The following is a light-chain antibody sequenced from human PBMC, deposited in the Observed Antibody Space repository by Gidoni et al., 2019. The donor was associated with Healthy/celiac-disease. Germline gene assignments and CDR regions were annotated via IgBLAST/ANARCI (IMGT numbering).Light chain of an antibody. Sequence: EIVLTQSPATLSFSPGERATLYCWASQRVSSYLAWYQQKPGQAPRLLIYDASNRATGIPARFSGSGSGTDFTLTISSLEPEDFAVYYCQQRSNWPPVTFGQGTRLEIK. CDR3: QQRSNWPPVT. CDR1: QRVSSY. CDR2: DAS. V-gene: IGKV3-11*01. J-gene: IGKJ5*01.